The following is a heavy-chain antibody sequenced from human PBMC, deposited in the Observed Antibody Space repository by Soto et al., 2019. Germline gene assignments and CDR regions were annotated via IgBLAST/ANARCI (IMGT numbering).Heavy chain of an antibody. CDR1: GFTFSSYS. Sequence: GGTLRLSCAASGFTFSSYSMNWGRQAPGKGLEWVSSISSSSSYIYYADSVKGRFTISRDNAKNSLYLQMNSLRAEDTAVYYCASDCSSTSCPTIYYGMDVWGQGTTVTVSS. CDR3: ASDCSSTSCPTIYYGMDV. D-gene: IGHD2-2*01. J-gene: IGHJ6*02. CDR2: ISSSSSYI. V-gene: IGHV3-21*01.